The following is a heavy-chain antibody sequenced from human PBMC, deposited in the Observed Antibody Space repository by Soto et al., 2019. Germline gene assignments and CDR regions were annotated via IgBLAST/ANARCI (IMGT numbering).Heavy chain of an antibody. Sequence: EVQLLESGGGLVQPGGSLRLSCAASGFTFSSYAMSWVRQAPGKGLEWVSAISGSGGSTYYADSVKGRFTISRDNSKSTLYLQMNSLRAEDTAVYYCAKALVSGYTFDYWGQGTLVTVSS. CDR2: ISGSGGST. J-gene: IGHJ4*02. CDR1: GFTFSSYA. V-gene: IGHV3-23*01. CDR3: AKALVSGYTFDY. D-gene: IGHD3-3*01.